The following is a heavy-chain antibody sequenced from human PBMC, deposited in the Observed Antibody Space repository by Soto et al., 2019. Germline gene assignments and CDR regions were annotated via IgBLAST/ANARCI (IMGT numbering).Heavy chain of an antibody. CDR2: ISGSGSST. D-gene: IGHD3-3*01. J-gene: IGHJ4*02. CDR1: RLTSNSYT. CDR3: AKAWRIDY. Sequence: LGVSCARSRLTSNSYTKSWVRQAPGKGLEWVSTISGSGSSTYFADSVECGFTIPRDNSKNTLYLQMNSLSVEFTAIYYCAKAWRIDYGGQGTLVTVSS. V-gene: IGHV3-23*01.